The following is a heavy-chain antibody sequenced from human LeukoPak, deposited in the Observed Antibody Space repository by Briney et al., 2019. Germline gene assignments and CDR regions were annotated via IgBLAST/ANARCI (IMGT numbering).Heavy chain of an antibody. Sequence: SVKVCCKASGGTFSSYAISWVRQAPGQGLEWMGGIIPIFGTANYAQKFQGRVTITADESTSTAYMELSSLRSEDTAVYYCARDGEGGYLFDPWGQGTLVTVSS. CDR1: GGTFSSYA. CDR3: ARDGEGGYLFDP. CDR2: IIPIFGTA. D-gene: IGHD2-21*01. J-gene: IGHJ5*02. V-gene: IGHV1-69*13.